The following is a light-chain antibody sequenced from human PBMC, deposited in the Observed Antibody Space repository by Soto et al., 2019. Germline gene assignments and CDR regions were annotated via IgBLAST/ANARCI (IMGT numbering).Light chain of an antibody. Sequence: EIVMTQSPATLSVSPGERATLSCRASESASTNLAWYQQRPGQAPWLLIYATSTRATGIPARFTGSGSGTESTLTISSRQAEDFAVYYCQQDNKWPLTFGGGTKVEIK. J-gene: IGKJ4*01. CDR2: ATS. CDR3: QQDNKWPLT. V-gene: IGKV3-15*01. CDR1: ESASTN.